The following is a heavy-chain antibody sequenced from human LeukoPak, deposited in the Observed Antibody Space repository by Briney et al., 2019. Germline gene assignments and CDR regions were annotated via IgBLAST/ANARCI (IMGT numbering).Heavy chain of an antibody. J-gene: IGHJ4*02. CDR3: ARGRGDDYVWGSYRYMDY. CDR1: GGSISSYY. CDR2: IYYSGST. V-gene: IGHV4-59*01. Sequence: SETLSLTCTASGGSISSYYWSWIRQPPGKGLEWIGYIYYSGSTNYNPSLKSRVTISVDTSKNQFSLKLSSVTAADTAVYYCARGRGDDYVWGSYRYMDYWGQGTLVTVSS. D-gene: IGHD3-16*02.